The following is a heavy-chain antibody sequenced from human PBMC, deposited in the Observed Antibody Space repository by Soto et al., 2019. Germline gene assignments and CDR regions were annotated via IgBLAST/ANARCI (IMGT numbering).Heavy chain of an antibody. V-gene: IGHV4-59*01. Sequence: PSETLSLTCTVSGGSISSNYWTWIRQPPGKGLEWIGYVYNSGSTNYNPSLKSRVTISEDTSKSQFSLKVNSMTAADTAVYYCARYRREAVAGYTLDNWGQGILVTISS. J-gene: IGHJ4*02. D-gene: IGHD6-13*01. CDR3: ARYRREAVAGYTLDN. CDR2: VYNSGST. CDR1: GGSISSNY.